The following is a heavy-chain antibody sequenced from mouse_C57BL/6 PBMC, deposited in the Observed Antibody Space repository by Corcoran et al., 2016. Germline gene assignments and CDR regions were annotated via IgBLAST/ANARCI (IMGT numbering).Heavy chain of an antibody. CDR2: ILPGSGST. J-gene: IGHJ4*01. CDR3: ARWSSYYYGSSPPYYAMDY. Sequence: QVQLQQSGAELMKPGASVKLSCKATGYTFTGYWIEWVKQRPGHGLEWIGEILPGSGSTNYNEKFKGKATFTADTSSNTAYMQLSSLTTEDSAIYYCARWSSYYYGSSPPYYAMDYWGQGTSVTVSS. V-gene: IGHV1-9*01. CDR1: GYTFTGYW. D-gene: IGHD1-1*01.